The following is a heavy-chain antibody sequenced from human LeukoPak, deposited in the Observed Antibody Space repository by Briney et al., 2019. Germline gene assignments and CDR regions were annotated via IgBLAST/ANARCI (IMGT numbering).Heavy chain of an antibody. D-gene: IGHD3-22*01. CDR2: IVVGSGNT. Sequence: SVKVSCKASGFTFTSSAMQWVRQARGQRLEWIGWIVVGSGNTNYAQKFQERVTITRDMSTSTAYMELSSLRSEDTAVYYCAAWPRWYPTRSGYYSLRKSGERWDQGTLVTVSS. V-gene: IGHV1-58*02. J-gene: IGHJ4*02. CDR1: GFTFTSSA. CDR3: AAWPRWYPTRSGYYSLRKSGER.